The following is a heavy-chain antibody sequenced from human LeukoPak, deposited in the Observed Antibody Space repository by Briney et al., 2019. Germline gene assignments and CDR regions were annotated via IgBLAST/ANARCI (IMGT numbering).Heavy chain of an antibody. CDR2: ISGSGGST. CDR3: AKDRQYGDYGGGDFFDS. V-gene: IGHV3-23*01. D-gene: IGHD4-17*01. J-gene: IGHJ4*02. Sequence: GSLRLSCAASGFTFSSYAMSWVRHAPGKGLEWVSAISGSGGSTYYADSVKGRFTISRDNSKNTLYLQMNSLRAEDTAVYYCAKDRQYGDYGGGDFFDSWGQGTLVTVSS. CDR1: GFTFSSYA.